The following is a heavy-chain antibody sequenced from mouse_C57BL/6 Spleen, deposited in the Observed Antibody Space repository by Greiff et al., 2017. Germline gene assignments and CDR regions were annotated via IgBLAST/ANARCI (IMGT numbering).Heavy chain of an antibody. D-gene: IGHD3-1*01. Sequence: QVQLKESGPELVKPGASVTLSCKASGYTFTSYDLNWVKPRPGPGLEWIGWIYPRDGSTKYNEKFKGKATLTVDTYSSTAYMELHSLTSKDTSVYFGARSGKSGEAMDYWGQGTTVTVSS. CDR1: GYTFTSYD. CDR2: IYPRDGST. CDR3: ARSGKSGEAMDY. V-gene: IGHV1-85*01. J-gene: IGHJ4*01.